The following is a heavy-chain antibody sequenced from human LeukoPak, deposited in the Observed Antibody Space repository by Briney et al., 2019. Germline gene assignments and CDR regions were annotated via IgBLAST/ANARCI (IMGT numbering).Heavy chain of an antibody. CDR1: GGSISSYY. V-gene: IGHV4-59*01. CDR3: ARFYGSVTYHYYYGMDV. CDR2: IYYSGST. D-gene: IGHD3-10*01. Sequence: SETLSLTCTVSGGSISSYYWSWIRQPPGKGLEWIGYIYYSGSTNYNPSLKSRVTISVDTSKNQFSLKLSSVTAADTAVYYCARFYGSVTYHYYYGMDVWGQGTTVTVSS. J-gene: IGHJ6*02.